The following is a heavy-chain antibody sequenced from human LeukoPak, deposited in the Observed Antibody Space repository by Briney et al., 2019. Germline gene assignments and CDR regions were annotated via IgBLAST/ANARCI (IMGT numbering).Heavy chain of an antibody. V-gene: IGHV3-7*04. D-gene: IGHD1-20*01. CDR1: GFTFSLYW. CDR2: IKEDGSEK. J-gene: IGHJ4*02. CDR3: ARGHNSTLPD. Sequence: GGPLRLSCAASGFTFSLYWMAWVRQAPGKGLEWVANIKEDGSEKYYVDSVKGRFTISRDNAKNSMYLEMNSLRAEDTAVYYCARGHNSTLPDWGQGSLVTVSS.